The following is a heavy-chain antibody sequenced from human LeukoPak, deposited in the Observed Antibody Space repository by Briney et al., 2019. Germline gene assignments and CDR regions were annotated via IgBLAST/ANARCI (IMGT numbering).Heavy chain of an antibody. J-gene: IGHJ4*02. Sequence: PGGSLRLSCAASGFTFSSYAMSWVRQAPGKGLEWVSAISGSGGSTYYADSVKGRFTISRDNSKNTLYLQMNSLRAEDTAVYYCAKDGGAEYDSGGYYEFGVDYWGQGTLVTVSS. CDR1: GFTFSSYA. D-gene: IGHD3-22*01. CDR2: ISGSGGST. V-gene: IGHV3-23*01. CDR3: AKDGGAEYDSGGYYEFGVDY.